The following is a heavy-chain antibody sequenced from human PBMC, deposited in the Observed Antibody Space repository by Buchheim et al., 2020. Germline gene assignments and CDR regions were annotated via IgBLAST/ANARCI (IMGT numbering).Heavy chain of an antibody. Sequence: VQLVESGGGLVQPGGSLRVSCAASGFTFNTYEMNWVRQAPGTGLEWVSYISPSASTTYYADSVKGRFTISRDNAKNSLYLQMNSLRAEDTAVYYCARCLIAASDNYYGMDVWGQGT. CDR3: ARCLIAASDNYYGMDV. D-gene: IGHD6-25*01. CDR1: GFTFNTYE. V-gene: IGHV3-48*03. J-gene: IGHJ6*02. CDR2: ISPSASTT.